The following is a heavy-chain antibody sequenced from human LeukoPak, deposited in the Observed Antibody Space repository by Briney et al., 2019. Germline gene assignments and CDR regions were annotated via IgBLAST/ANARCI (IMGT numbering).Heavy chain of an antibody. CDR2: ISGSGGST. CDR1: GFTFSSYA. J-gene: IGHJ4*02. CDR3: AKDGRYCSSTSCKKDDY. V-gene: IGHV3-23*01. Sequence: GGSLRLSCAASGFTFSSYAMSWVRQAPGKGLEWVSAISGSGGSTYYADSVKGRFTISRDNTKNTLYLQMNSLRDEDTAVYYCAKDGRYCSSTSCKKDDYWGQGILVTVSS. D-gene: IGHD2-2*01.